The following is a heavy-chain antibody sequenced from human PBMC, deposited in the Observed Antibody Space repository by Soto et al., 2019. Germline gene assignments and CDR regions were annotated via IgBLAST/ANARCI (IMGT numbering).Heavy chain of an antibody. V-gene: IGHV1-69*01. J-gene: IGHJ5*02. CDR1: GGTFSSYA. D-gene: IGHD3-10*01. Sequence: QVQLVQSGAEVKKPGSSVKVSRKASGGTFSSYAISWVRQAPGQGLEWMGGIIPIFGTANYAQKFQGRVTITADESTSTAYMELSSLRSEDTAVYYCAGVTDYYGSGSAGGFDPWGQGTLVTVSS. CDR3: AGVTDYYGSGSAGGFDP. CDR2: IIPIFGTA.